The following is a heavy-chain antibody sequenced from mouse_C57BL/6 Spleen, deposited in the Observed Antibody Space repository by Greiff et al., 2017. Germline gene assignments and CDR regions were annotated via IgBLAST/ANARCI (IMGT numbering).Heavy chain of an antibody. V-gene: IGHV5-9-1*02. CDR3: TREDYGSSFDC. J-gene: IGHJ2*01. D-gene: IGHD1-1*01. CDR1: GFTFSSYA. Sequence: DVQLVEPGEGLVKPGGSLKLACAASGFTFSSYALSWVRQTPEKRLEWVAYISSGGDYIYYADTVKGRFTISRDNARNTLYLQMSSLKSADTAMYYCTREDYGSSFDCWGQGTTLTVSS. CDR2: ISSGGDYI.